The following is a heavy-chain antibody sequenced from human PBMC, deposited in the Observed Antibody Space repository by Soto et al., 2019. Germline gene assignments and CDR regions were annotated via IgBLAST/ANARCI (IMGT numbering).Heavy chain of an antibody. CDR3: ARLRGYCSSTSCYTHPDYYYYGMDV. J-gene: IGHJ6*02. V-gene: IGHV5-51*01. Sequence: HGESLKISCKGSGYSFTSYWIGWVRQMPGKGLEWMGIIYPGDSDTRYSPSFQGQVTISADKSISTAYLQWSSLKASDTAMYYCARLRGYCSSTSCYTHPDYYYYGMDVWGQGTTVTVSS. CDR1: GYSFTSYW. CDR2: IYPGDSDT. D-gene: IGHD2-2*02.